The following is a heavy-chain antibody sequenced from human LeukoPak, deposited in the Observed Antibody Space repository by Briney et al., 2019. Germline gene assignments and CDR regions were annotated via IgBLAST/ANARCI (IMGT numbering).Heavy chain of an antibody. V-gene: IGHV4-4*07. J-gene: IGHJ3*02. CDR1: GGSISTQY. CDR2: IYSSGRT. CDR3: ARHPGASDI. Sequence: SGTLSLTCTVSGGSISTQYWSWIRQPAGKGLEWIGRIYSSGRTNYNPSLKSRVSMSVDTSKNEFSLKLSSVTAADTAVYYCARHPGASDIWGQGTMVTVSS.